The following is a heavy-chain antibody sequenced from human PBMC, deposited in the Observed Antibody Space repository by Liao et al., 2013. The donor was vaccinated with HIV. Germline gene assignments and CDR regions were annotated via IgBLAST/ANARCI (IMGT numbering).Heavy chain of an antibody. V-gene: IGHV4-61*02. J-gene: IGHJ5*02. CDR1: GASISSGTYF. Sequence: VQMQESGPVVVKPSQTLSLTCTVSGASISSGTYFWSWVRQPAGKGLEWIGRIYTSGATNYTPSLKSRVTISFDTSKNQVSLKLSSVTAADTAVYYCAREKYYDFWSGRNWFDPWGQGTLVTVSS. D-gene: IGHD3-3*01. CDR3: AREKYYDFWSGRNWFDP. CDR2: IYTSGAT.